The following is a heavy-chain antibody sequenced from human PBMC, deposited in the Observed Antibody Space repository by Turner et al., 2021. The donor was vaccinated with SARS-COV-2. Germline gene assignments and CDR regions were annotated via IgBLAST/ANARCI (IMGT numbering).Heavy chain of an antibody. CDR2: IIPIFGTA. Sequence: QVQLVQSGAEVKKPGSSVKVSCKASGGTFSSYAITWVRQAPGQGLEWMGGIIPIFGTANYAQKFQGRVTITADESTSSAYMELSSLRSEDTAVYYCASQSPTIPADKNFDYWGQGTLVTVSS. V-gene: IGHV1-69*01. D-gene: IGHD2-2*01. CDR1: GGTFSSYA. J-gene: IGHJ4*02. CDR3: ASQSPTIPADKNFDY.